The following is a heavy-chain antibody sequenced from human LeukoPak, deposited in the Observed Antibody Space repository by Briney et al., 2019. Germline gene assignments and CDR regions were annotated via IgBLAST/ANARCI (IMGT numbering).Heavy chain of an antibody. V-gene: IGHV3-7*01. D-gene: IGHD3-22*01. CDR2: IKQDGSEK. CDR3: AREEMTVENYFDY. J-gene: IGHJ4*02. Sequence: PGGSLRLSCAASGFTFSSYWMSWVRQAPGKGLEWVANIKQDGSEKYYVDSVKGRFTISRDNAKNSLYLQMNSLRAEDTAVYYCAREEMTVENYFDYWGQGTLVTVSS. CDR1: GFTFSSYW.